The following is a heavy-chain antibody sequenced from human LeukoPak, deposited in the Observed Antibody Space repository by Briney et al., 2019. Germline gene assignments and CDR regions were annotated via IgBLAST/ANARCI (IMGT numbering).Heavy chain of an antibody. D-gene: IGHD3-10*01. J-gene: IGHJ4*02. CDR3: AKGPVSLSGSYPDYFDY. CDR2: IRYDGSNK. CDR1: GFTFSNYG. V-gene: IGHV3-30*02. Sequence: PGGSLRLSCAASGFTFSNYGMHWVRQAPGKGLEWVAFIRYDGSNKYYADSVKGRFTISRDNSKNTLYLQMNSLRAEDTAVYYCAKGPVSLSGSYPDYFDYWGQGTLVTVSS.